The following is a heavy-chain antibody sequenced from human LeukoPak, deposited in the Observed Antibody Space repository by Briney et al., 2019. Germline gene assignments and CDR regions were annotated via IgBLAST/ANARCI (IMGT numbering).Heavy chain of an antibody. CDR3: AREESSGGYGSGSSRFVPIGAYYYYYMDV. Sequence: GGSLRLSCAASGFVFENYWMNWVRQVPGKGLEWLANINYGGNEKYYVDSVKGRFTISRDNAKNSLYLQMNSLRAEDTAVYYCAREESSGGYGSGSSRFVPIGAYYYYYMDVWGKGTTVTVSS. J-gene: IGHJ6*03. V-gene: IGHV3-7*01. CDR1: GFVFENYW. D-gene: IGHD3-10*01. CDR2: INYGGNEK.